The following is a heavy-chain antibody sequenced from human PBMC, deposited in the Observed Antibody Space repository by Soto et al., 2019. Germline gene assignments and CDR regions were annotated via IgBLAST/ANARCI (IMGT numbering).Heavy chain of an antibody. J-gene: IGHJ3*02. D-gene: IGHD1-26*01. V-gene: IGHV3-7*01. CDR3: AREAIVDRTDDDSDI. CDR2: IKQDGSDK. Sequence: GGSLRLSCEGSGFTFSNYYMSWVRQAPGKGLEWVANIKQDGSDKYYVDSVKGRFTISRDNAKNSLYLQMDSLRAEDTAVYYCAREAIVDRTDDDSDIWGQGTMVTVSS. CDR1: GFTFSNYY.